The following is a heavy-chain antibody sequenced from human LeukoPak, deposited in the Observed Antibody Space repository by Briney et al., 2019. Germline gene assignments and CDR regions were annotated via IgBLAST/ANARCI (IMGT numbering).Heavy chain of an antibody. CDR2: IWYDGGNK. CDR1: GFTFSSYG. CDR3: ARGVVVVVAATYNWFDP. Sequence: GRSLRLSCAASGFTFSSYGMHWVRQAPGKGLEWVAVIWYDGGNKYYADSVKGRFTISRDNAKNSLYLQMNSLRAEDTAVYYCARGVVVVVAATYNWFDPWGQGTLVTVSS. D-gene: IGHD2-15*01. V-gene: IGHV3-33*01. J-gene: IGHJ5*02.